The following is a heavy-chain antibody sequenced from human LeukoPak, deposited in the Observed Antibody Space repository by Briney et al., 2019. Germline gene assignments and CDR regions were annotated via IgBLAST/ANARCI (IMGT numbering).Heavy chain of an antibody. Sequence: PSETLSLTCAVYGGSFSGYYWSWIRQPPGKGLEWIGEINHSGSTNYNPSLKSRVTISVDTSKNQFSLKLSSVTAADTAVYYCARVRVYYDILTGYPRDAFDIWGQGTMVTVSS. J-gene: IGHJ3*02. D-gene: IGHD3-9*01. CDR3: ARVRVYYDILTGYPRDAFDI. V-gene: IGHV4-34*01. CDR2: INHSGST. CDR1: GGSFSGYY.